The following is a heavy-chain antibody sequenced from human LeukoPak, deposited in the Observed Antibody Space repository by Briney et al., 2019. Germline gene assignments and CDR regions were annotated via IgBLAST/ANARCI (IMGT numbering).Heavy chain of an antibody. CDR2: IHYSGTT. D-gene: IGHD3-10*01. V-gene: IGHV4-59*01. J-gene: IGHJ5*02. CDR3: ARDRGGKGWFDP. CDR1: GGSISSYY. Sequence: PSETLSLTCTVSGGSISSYYWSWIRQPPGKGLEWIGYIHYSGTTNYSPSLKSRLTISVDTSKNQFSLKLSSVTAADTAVYYCARDRGGKGWFDPWGQGTLVTVSS.